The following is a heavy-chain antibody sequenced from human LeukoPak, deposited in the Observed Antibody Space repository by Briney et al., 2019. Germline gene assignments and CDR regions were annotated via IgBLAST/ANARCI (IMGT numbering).Heavy chain of an antibody. CDR1: GDSISSSSYY. D-gene: IGHD2-15*01. CDR2: IYYSGST. CDR3: ARDRHCSGGSCDAFDI. J-gene: IGHJ3*02. Sequence: SETLSLTCNVSGDSISSSSYYWGWIRQPPGKGLEWIGSIYYSGSTYYNPSLKSRVTISVDRSKNQFSLKLSSVTAADTAVYYCARDRHCSGGSCDAFDIWGQGTMVTVSS. V-gene: IGHV4-39*07.